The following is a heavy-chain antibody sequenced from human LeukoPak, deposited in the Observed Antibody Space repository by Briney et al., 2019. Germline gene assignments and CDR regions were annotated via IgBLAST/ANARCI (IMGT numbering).Heavy chain of an antibody. CDR1: GGSFSGYY. V-gene: IGHV4-34*01. CDR3: ARGYGSGSYNWFDP. J-gene: IGHJ5*02. CDR2: INHSGST. Sequence: SETLSLTCAVYGGSFSGYYWSWIRQPPGKGLEWIGEINHSGSTNYNPSLKSRVTISVDTSKNQFSLKLSSVTAADTAVYYCARGYGSGSYNWFDPWGQGTLVTVSS. D-gene: IGHD3-10*01.